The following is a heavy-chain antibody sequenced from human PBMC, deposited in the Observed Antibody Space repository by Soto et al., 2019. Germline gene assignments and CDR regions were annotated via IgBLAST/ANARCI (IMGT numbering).Heavy chain of an antibody. CDR1: GYTFTSYY. V-gene: IGHV1-46*01. Sequence: GASVKVSCKASGYTFTSYYMHWVRQAPGQGLEWMGIINPSGGSTSYAQKFQGRVTMTRDTSTSTVYMELSSLRSEDTAVYYCARGPGAMIVVVITSNFDYWGQGTLVTVSS. CDR3: ARGPGAMIVVVITSNFDY. CDR2: INPSGGST. J-gene: IGHJ4*02. D-gene: IGHD3-22*01.